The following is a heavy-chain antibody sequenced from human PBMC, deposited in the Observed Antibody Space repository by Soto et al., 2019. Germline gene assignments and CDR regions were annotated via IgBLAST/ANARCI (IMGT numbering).Heavy chain of an antibody. CDR2: IDPSDSYT. Sequence: EVQLVQSGAEVKKPGESLRISCKGSGYSFTSYWISWVRQMPGKGLEWMGRIDPSDSYTNYSPSFQGHVTISADKSISTAYLQWSSLKASDTAMYYCARLRLGSPVAGTSGEDYWGQGTLVTVSS. V-gene: IGHV5-10-1*03. J-gene: IGHJ4*02. CDR3: ARLRLGSPVAGTSGEDY. D-gene: IGHD6-19*01. CDR1: GYSFTSYW.